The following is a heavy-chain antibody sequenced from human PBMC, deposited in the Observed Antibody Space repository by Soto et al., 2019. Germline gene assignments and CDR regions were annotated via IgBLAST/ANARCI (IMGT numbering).Heavy chain of an antibody. CDR3: ANAVELLLSPFDY. J-gene: IGHJ4*02. V-gene: IGHV4-31*03. CDR1: GGSISSGGYY. CDR2: IYYSGST. D-gene: IGHD1-26*01. Sequence: PSETLSLTCTVSGGSISSGGYYWSWIRQHPGKGLEWIGYIYYSGSTYYNPSLKSRVTISVDTSKNQFSLKLSSVTAADTAVYYCANAVELLLSPFDYWGQGTLVTVSS.